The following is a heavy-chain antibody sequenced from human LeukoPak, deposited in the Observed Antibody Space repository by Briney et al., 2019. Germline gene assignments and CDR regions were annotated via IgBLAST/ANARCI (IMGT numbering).Heavy chain of an antibody. Sequence: SETLSLTCTVSGGSISSYYWSWIRQPPGKGLEWIGYIYYSGSTNYNPSLKSRVTISVDTSKNQFSLKLSSVTAADTAVYYCARSLWFGEWWFDPWGQGTLVTDSS. CDR3: ARSLWFGEWWFDP. D-gene: IGHD3-10*01. CDR1: GGSISSYY. CDR2: IYYSGST. V-gene: IGHV4-59*01. J-gene: IGHJ5*02.